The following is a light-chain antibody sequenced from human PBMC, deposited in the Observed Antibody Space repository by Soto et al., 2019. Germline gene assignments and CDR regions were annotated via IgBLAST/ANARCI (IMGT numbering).Light chain of an antibody. CDR2: GNS. CDR3: QSYDSSQSVV. Sequence: QTVVTQPPSVSGAPGQRVTISCTGSSSNIGAGYNVHWYQHLPGTAPKLLIFGNSNRPSGVPDRFSGSKSGTSASLAITGLQAEDEADYYCQSYDSSQSVVFGGGTKLTVL. J-gene: IGLJ2*01. V-gene: IGLV1-40*01. CDR1: SSNIGAGYN.